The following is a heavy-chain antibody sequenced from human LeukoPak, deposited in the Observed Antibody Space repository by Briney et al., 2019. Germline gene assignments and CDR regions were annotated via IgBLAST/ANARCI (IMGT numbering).Heavy chain of an antibody. CDR1: GASVSSSDFY. CDR2: GYTSGTT. CDR3: ARERVGYTIDRGFDQ. J-gene: IGHJ4*02. D-gene: IGHD1-26*01. V-gene: IGHV4-61*02. Sequence: SETLSLTCTVSGASVSSSDFYWNWIRQPAGKGLEWIGRGYTSGTTDYNPSLKSRLTISVYTSTNRFSLKLSSVTAADTAVYFCARERVGYTIDRGFDQWGQGILVTVSS.